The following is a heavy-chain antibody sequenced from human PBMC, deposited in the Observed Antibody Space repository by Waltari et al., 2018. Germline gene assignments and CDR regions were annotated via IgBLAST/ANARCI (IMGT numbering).Heavy chain of an antibody. CDR2: ITNDGSGT. CDR3: VKEAPARGDWYLDL. Sequence: EVQLVESGGGLVQPGGSLRLSCAASGFSFSTAWMHWVRQVPGKGVEWVSRITNDGSGTMYADSVKGRFTISRDNAKNTLFLEMNSLRVEDTAVYYCVKEAPARGDWYLDLWGRGTLLAVSS. V-gene: IGHV3-74*03. J-gene: IGHJ2*01. CDR1: GFSFSTAW. D-gene: IGHD2-2*01.